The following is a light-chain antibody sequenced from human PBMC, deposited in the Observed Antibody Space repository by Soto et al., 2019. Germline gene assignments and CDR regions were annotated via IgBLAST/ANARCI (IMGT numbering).Light chain of an antibody. V-gene: IGKV3-15*01. Sequence: IVLTQSPDTLSLSPGERATLSCRASQSVRAYLAWYQHKPGQSPRLLISGASTGASGIPPRFSGSGSGTEFTLTIDRLQSADFAVYYCQQYDRWPVTFGGGTKVDIK. J-gene: IGKJ4*01. CDR2: GAS. CDR3: QQYDRWPVT. CDR1: QSVRAY.